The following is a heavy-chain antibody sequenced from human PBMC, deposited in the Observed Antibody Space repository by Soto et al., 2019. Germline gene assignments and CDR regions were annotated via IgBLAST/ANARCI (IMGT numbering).Heavy chain of an antibody. CDR1: GFTFNTNS. Sequence: GGSLRLSCAASGFTFNTNSMNWVRQAPGKGLEWVSSINDNSRAIFYPDSVKGRFTVSRDNAKNSLYLQMNSLRAEDTAVYYCAKDQKEYYYYGMDVWGQGTTVTVS. CDR3: AKDQKEYYYYGMDV. CDR2: INDNSRAI. J-gene: IGHJ6*02. V-gene: IGHV3-21*01.